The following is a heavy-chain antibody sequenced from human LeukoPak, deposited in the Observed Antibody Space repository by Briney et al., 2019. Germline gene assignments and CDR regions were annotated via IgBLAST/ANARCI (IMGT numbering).Heavy chain of an antibody. D-gene: IGHD4-17*01. Sequence: SETLSLTCTVSGGSISTYYWSWIRQPPGKGLEWIGYIYYSGSTSYNPSLKSRVTISVDTSKNQFSLKLSSVTAADTAVYYCARVDYGYYSYYMDVWGKGTTVTVSS. J-gene: IGHJ6*03. CDR2: IYYSGST. V-gene: IGHV4-59*01. CDR1: GGSISTYY. CDR3: ARVDYGYYSYYMDV.